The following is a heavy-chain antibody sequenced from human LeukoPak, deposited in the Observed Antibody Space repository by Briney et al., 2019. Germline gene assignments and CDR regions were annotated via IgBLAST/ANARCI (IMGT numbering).Heavy chain of an antibody. D-gene: IGHD3-22*01. V-gene: IGHV4-4*02. J-gene: IGHJ6*02. Sequence: SETLSLTCAVSGGSISSSNWWSWVRQPPGKGLEWIGEIYHSGSTNYNPSLKSRVTISVDNSKNHFSLKLSSVTAADTAVYYCARSSYYDSTYGMDVWGQGTTVTVSS. CDR2: IYHSGST. CDR1: GGSISSSNW. CDR3: ARSSYYDSTYGMDV.